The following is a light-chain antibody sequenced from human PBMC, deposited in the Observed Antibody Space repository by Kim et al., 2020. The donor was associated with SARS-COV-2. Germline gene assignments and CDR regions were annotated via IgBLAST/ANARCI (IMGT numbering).Light chain of an antibody. Sequence: PGQYITISCPGTSSDVSSYNYVSWYQQHPGKAPKLMIYDVSKRPSGVSNRFSGSKSGNTASLTISGLQAEDEADYYCSSYTSSRGVFGGGTQLTVL. J-gene: IGLJ3*02. CDR3: SSYTSSRGV. V-gene: IGLV2-14*04. CDR1: SSDVSSYNY. CDR2: DVS.